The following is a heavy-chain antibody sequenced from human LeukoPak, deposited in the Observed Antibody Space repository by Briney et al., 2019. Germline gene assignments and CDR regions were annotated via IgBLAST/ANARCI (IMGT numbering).Heavy chain of an antibody. CDR1: GYTFTNYG. D-gene: IGHD6-13*01. V-gene: IGHV1-18*01. CDR2: ISAYNGNT. J-gene: IGHJ4*02. Sequence: ASVKVSCKPSGYTFTNYGISWVRQAPGQGLEWMGWISAYNGNTNYAQTLQGRVTMTTDTSTGTAYMELRSLRSDDTAVYYCAREGQQLVDYWGQGTLVTVSS. CDR3: AREGQQLVDY.